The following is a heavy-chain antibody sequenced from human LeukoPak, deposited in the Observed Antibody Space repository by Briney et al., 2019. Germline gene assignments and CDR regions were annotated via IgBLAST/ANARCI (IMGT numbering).Heavy chain of an antibody. V-gene: IGHV3-30*18. D-gene: IGHD3-16*01. CDR1: GLTFSGYD. CDR3: AKVSKGWKLYYFDY. CDR2: VSYDGADK. Sequence: GKSLRLSCAASGLTFSGYDMHWVRQAPGKGLEWVAVVSYDGADKYYADSVKGRFTISRDNSMNTLYLRMDSLRTEDTAVYYCAKVSKGWKLYYFDYWGQGTLVTVSS. J-gene: IGHJ4*02.